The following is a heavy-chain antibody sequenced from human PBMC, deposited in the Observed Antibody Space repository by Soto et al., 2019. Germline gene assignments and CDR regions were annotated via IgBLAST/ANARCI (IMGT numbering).Heavy chain of an antibody. CDR2: IYDSGST. D-gene: IGHD2-21*01. CDR1: GGSIKYYY. CDR3: ARNSNGGDGYMYSVDAFDI. V-gene: IGHV4-59*01. J-gene: IGHJ3*02. Sequence: ETLSLTCTVSGGSIKYYYWSWIRQPPGKGLEWIGYIYDSGSTNYNPSLYSRVTISVDASMRQFSLDLRSVTAADTAIYYCARNSNGGDGYMYSVDAFDIWGQGTPVTVSS.